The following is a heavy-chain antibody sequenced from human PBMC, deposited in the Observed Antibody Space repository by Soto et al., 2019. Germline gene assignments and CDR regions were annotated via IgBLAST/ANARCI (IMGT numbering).Heavy chain of an antibody. CDR1: GGTFSSYA. Sequence: SVKVSCKASGGTFSSYAISWVRQAPGQGLEWMGGIIPIFGTANYAQKFQGRVTITADESTSIAYMELSSLRSVDTATYYCARCITGTTNFDYWGQGTLVTVSS. CDR3: ARCITGTTNFDY. J-gene: IGHJ4*02. D-gene: IGHD1-7*01. V-gene: IGHV1-69*13. CDR2: IIPIFGTA.